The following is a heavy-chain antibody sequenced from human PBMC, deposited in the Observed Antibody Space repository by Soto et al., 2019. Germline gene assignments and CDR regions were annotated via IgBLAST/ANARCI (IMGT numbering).Heavy chain of an antibody. D-gene: IGHD2-21*01. CDR3: ARTVEYDSIPYYYADF. J-gene: IGHJ4*01. Sequence: GASVKVSCKASGYTFNTYAITLVLHAPVQLLEWMGWISGYNGNTNYAQTLQGRGTMTTDTSTSTAYLELRSLRSDDTAVYYCARTVEYDSIPYYYADFWGQGTLVTVSS. CDR1: GYTFNTYA. CDR2: ISGYNGNT. V-gene: IGHV1-18*01.